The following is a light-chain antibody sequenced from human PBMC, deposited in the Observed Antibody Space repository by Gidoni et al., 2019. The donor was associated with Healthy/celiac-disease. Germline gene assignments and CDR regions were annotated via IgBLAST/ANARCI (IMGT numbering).Light chain of an antibody. CDR1: QSISSW. V-gene: IGKV1-5*01. Sequence: DIQMPQSPSTLSASVGERVTITCRASQSISSWLAWYQQKPGKAPKLLIYDASSLESGGPSRFSGSGSGTEFTLTISSLQPDDFATYYCQQYNSYSWTFGQGTKVEIK. CDR2: DAS. J-gene: IGKJ1*01. CDR3: QQYNSYSWT.